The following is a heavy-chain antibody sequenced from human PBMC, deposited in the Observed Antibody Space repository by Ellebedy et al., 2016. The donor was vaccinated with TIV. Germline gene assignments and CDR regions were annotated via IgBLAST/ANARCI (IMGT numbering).Heavy chain of an antibody. CDR3: ARTPGGWFDP. J-gene: IGHJ5*02. Sequence: GESLKISCAASGFTFSSYAMSWVRQVPGNGLEWVSAISGSVGSTYYADSVKGRLTISRDNSKTTLYLQMNSLRAEDTAVYYCARTPGGWFDPWGQGTLVTVSS. V-gene: IGHV3-23*01. CDR2: ISGSVGST. CDR1: GFTFSSYA. D-gene: IGHD4-23*01.